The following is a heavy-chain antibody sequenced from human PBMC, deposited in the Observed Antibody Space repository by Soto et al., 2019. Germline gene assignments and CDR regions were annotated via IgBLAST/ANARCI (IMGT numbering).Heavy chain of an antibody. CDR1: GGSISSGDYY. Sequence: SETLSLTCTVSGGSISSGDYYWSWIRQPPGKGLEWIGYIYYSGSTYYNPSLKSRVTISVDTSKNQFSLKLSSVTAADTAVYYCARVAGYSINWFDPWGQGTPVPVAS. V-gene: IGHV4-30-4*01. CDR3: ARVAGYSINWFDP. D-gene: IGHD4-4*01. J-gene: IGHJ5*02. CDR2: IYYSGST.